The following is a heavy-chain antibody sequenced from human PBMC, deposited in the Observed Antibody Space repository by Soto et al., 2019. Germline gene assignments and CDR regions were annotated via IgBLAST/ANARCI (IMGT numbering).Heavy chain of an antibody. J-gene: IGHJ4*02. CDR3: AHRSSCYDSSCSFDF. Sequence: ASVKVSCKASGGTFSRYTISWVRQAPGQGLEWMGRIIPILGIADYAQNFQGRVTITRDTSKNQVVLTVTNMDPVDTATYYCAHRSSCYDSSCSFDFWGQGALVTVSS. CDR2: IIPILGIA. CDR1: GGTFSRYT. D-gene: IGHD3-16*01. V-gene: IGHV1-69*02.